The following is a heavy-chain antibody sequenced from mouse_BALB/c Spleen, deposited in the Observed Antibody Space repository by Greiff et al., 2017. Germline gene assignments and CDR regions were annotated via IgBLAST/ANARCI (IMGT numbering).Heavy chain of an antibody. D-gene: IGHD1-1*01. CDR1: GFTFNTNA. V-gene: IGHV10S3*01. J-gene: IGHJ1*01. CDR2: IRSKSSNYET. Sequence: EVQLVETGGGLVQPKGSLKLSCAASGFTFNTNALNWVRQAPGKGLEWVARIRSKSSNYETYYADSVKDRFTISRHDSQSMLYLQMNNLKTEDTAMYYCVRDYGSSWYFDVWGAGTTVTVSS. CDR3: VRDYGSSWYFDV.